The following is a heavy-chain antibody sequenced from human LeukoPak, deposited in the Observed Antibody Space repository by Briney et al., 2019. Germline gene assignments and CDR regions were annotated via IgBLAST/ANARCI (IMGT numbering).Heavy chain of an antibody. CDR3: ARSLSRSYAFDI. CDR2: IYHSGST. V-gene: IGHV4-30-2*01. Sequence: SETLSLTCAVSGGSISSGGYSWSWIRQPPGKGLEWIGYIYHSGSTYYNPSLKSRVTISVDRSKNQFSLKLSSVTAADTAVYYCARSLSRSYAFDIWGQGTMVTVSS. CDR1: GGSISSGGYS. J-gene: IGHJ3*02.